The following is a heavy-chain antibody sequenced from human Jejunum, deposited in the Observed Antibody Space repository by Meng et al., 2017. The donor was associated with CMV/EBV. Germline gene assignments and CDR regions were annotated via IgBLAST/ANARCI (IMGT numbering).Heavy chain of an antibody. CDR1: GGSISSGDYY. J-gene: IGHJ5*02. Sequence: HVKLQESGPGLVKPSQTLSLTCTVAGGSISSGDYYWSWIRQPPGKGLEWIGCIYYSGSTYYNPSLKGRVTISVDTSKNQFSLNLSSVTAADTAVYYCARGQRSYSGSYPEWFDPWGQGTLVTVSS. CDR2: IYYSGST. CDR3: ARGQRSYSGSYPEWFDP. V-gene: IGHV4-30-4*01. D-gene: IGHD1-26*01.